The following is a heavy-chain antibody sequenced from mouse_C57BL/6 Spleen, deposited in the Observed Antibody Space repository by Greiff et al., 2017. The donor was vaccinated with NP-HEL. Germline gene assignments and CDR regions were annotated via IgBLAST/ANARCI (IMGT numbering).Heavy chain of an antibody. CDR2: IYPGDGDT. CDR1: GYAFSSSW. D-gene: IGHD1-1*01. J-gene: IGHJ1*03. Sequence: QVHVKQSGPELVKPGASVKISCKASGYAFSSSWMNWVKQRPGKGLEWIGRIYPGDGDTNYNGKFKGKATLTADKSSSTAYMQLSSLTSEDSAVYFCARAIYYGSSGGYFDVWGTGTTVTVSS. CDR3: ARAIYYGSSGGYFDV. V-gene: IGHV1-82*01.